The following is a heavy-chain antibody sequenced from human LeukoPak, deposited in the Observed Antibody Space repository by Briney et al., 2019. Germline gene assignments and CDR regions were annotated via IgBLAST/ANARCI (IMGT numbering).Heavy chain of an antibody. CDR3: AKDSFYGNSVH. CDR2: ISGSGGST. V-gene: IGHV3-23*01. CDR1: GFTFSSYA. D-gene: IGHD4-23*01. Sequence: SGASLRLSCAASGFTFSSYAMSWVRQAPGKGLEWVSAISGSGGSTYYADSVKGRFTISRDNSKNTLYLQMNSLRAEDTAVYYCAKDSFYGNSVHWGQGTLVTVSS. J-gene: IGHJ4*02.